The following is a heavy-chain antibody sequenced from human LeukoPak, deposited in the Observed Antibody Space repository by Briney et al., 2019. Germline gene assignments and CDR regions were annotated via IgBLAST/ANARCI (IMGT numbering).Heavy chain of an antibody. CDR2: IYYSGST. Sequence: SETLSLTCTVSGGSINSHYWIWIRQPPGKGLEWIGYIYYSGSTNYSPSLKSRVTMSVDTSKTHFSLKLSYVTAADTAVYYCAKLRSTISCAIGGYWGQGTLVTVSS. V-gene: IGHV4-59*11. J-gene: IGHJ4*02. CDR1: GGSINSHY. CDR3: AKLRSTISCAIGGY. D-gene: IGHD2-2*01.